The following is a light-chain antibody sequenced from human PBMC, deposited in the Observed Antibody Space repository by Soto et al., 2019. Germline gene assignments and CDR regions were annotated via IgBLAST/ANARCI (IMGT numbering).Light chain of an antibody. J-gene: IGLJ1*01. CDR3: SPFTSSILYV. V-gene: IGLV2-14*01. Sequence: QSVLTQPASVSGSLGQSITISCTGTSSDIGGHNYVSWYQQHPGKAPKLLLYEVTTRPSGVSNRFSGSKSGNTASLTISGLHPEEEADYYCSPFTSSILYVFGSGTKVTVL. CDR2: EVT. CDR1: SSDIGGHNY.